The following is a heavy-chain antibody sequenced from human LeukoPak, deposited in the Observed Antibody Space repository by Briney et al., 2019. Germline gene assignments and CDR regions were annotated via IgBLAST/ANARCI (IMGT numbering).Heavy chain of an antibody. CDR3: AKDIGYCSGGSCYGNYFDY. V-gene: IGHV3-9*01. D-gene: IGHD2-15*01. Sequence: PGRSLRLSCVASGFTFDDYAMHWVRQAPGKGLEWVSGISWNSGSIGYADSVKGRFTISRDNAKNSLYLQMNSLRAEDTALYYCAKDIGYCSGGSCYGNYFDYWGQGTLVTVSS. J-gene: IGHJ4*02. CDR2: ISWNSGSI. CDR1: GFTFDDYA.